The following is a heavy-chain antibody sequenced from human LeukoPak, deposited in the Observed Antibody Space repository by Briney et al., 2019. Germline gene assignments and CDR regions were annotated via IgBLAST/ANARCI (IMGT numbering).Heavy chain of an antibody. D-gene: IGHD2-2*02. CDR1: GGSISNYY. V-gene: IGHV4-59*06. Sequence: SETLSLTCTVSGGSISNYYWSWIRQHPGKGLEWIGYIYYSGSTYYNPSLKSRVTISVDTSKNQFSLKLSSVTAADTAVYYCARVPVYCSSTSCYTDAFDIWGQGTMVTVSS. CDR3: ARVPVYCSSTSCYTDAFDI. J-gene: IGHJ3*02. CDR2: IYYSGST.